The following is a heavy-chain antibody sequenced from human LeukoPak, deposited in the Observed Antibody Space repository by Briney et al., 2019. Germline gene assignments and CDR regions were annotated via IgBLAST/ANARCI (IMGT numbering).Heavy chain of an antibody. Sequence: SETLSLTCTVSGGSISSGGYYWSWIRQHPGKGLEWIGYIYYSGSTYYNPSLKSRVTISVDTSKNQFSLKLSSVTAADTAVYYCARGSLWNGYSYWGQGTLVTVSS. D-gene: IGHD3-3*01. CDR1: GGSISSGGYY. CDR3: ARGSLWNGYSY. J-gene: IGHJ4*02. CDR2: IYYSGST. V-gene: IGHV4-31*03.